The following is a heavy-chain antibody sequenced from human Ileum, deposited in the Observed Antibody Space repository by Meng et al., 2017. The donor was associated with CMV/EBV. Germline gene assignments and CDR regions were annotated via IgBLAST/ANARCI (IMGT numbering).Heavy chain of an antibody. CDR3: ARSPGYFSLDS. CDR1: GNSISSRHY. J-gene: IGHJ4*02. V-gene: IGHV4-4*01. Sequence: LTCAVSGNSISSRHYWRWVRQPPGKGLEWIGEIAHYGTTKYTPSLKSRVTISMDKTKNHFSLELTSVTAADTGVYFCARSPGYFSLDSWGPGILVTVSS. CDR2: IAHYGTT. D-gene: IGHD2/OR15-2a*01.